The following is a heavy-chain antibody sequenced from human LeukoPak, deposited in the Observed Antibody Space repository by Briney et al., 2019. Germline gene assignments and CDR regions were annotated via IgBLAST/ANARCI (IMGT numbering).Heavy chain of an antibody. CDR2: SSGGTSAI. J-gene: IGHJ4*02. D-gene: IGHD4-23*01. Sequence: QSGGSLRLSCAASGFNLNSYSVNWVRQAPGKGLEWVSYSSGGTSAIHYADSVKGRFAFSRDNAKNSLYLQMNSLRAEDTAVYYCARAQRWSLDCWGQGTLFTVSS. CDR3: ARAQRWSLDC. V-gene: IGHV3-48*04. CDR1: GFNLNSYS.